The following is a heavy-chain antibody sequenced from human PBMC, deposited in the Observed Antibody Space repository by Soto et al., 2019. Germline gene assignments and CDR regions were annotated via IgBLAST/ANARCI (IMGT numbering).Heavy chain of an antibody. J-gene: IGHJ3*02. CDR3: ARTGYDILTGYLDAFDI. V-gene: IGHV3-33*01. CDR2: IWYDGSNK. CDR1: GFTFSSYG. Sequence: QVQLVESGGGVVQPGRSLRLSCAASGFTFSSYGMHWVRQAPGKGLEWVAVIWYDGSNKYYADSVKGRFTISRDNSKNTLYLQMNSPRAEDTAVYYCARTGYDILTGYLDAFDIWGQGTMVTVSS. D-gene: IGHD3-9*01.